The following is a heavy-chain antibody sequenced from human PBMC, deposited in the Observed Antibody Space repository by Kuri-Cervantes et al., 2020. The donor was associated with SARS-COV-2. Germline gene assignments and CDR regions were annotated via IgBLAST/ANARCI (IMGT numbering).Heavy chain of an antibody. D-gene: IGHD3-10*01. V-gene: IGHV1-8*01. CDR1: GYTFKSHA. J-gene: IGHJ4*02. CDR2: MNPNSGNT. Sequence: ASVKVSCKASGYTFKSHALHWVRQATGQGLEWMGWMNPNSGNTGYAQKFQGRVTMTRNTSISTAYMELSSLRFEDTAVYYCARGPGAAGSGDYWGQGTLVTVSS. CDR3: ARGPGAAGSGDY.